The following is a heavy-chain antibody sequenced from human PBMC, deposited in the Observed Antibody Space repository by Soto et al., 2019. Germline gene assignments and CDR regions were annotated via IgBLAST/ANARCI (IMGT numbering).Heavy chain of an antibody. D-gene: IGHD3-16*01. V-gene: IGHV4-39*01. CDR1: GGSISSRDSY. J-gene: IGHJ4*02. Sequence: SETLSLTCTVSGGSISSRDSYWGWICQPPGKGLERIGSFHYSGSTYYNPSLKSRVTISVDTSKNQLSLRVTSVTAADTAVYYCARGFGRSHFDYWGQGTLVTVSS. CDR2: FHYSGST. CDR3: ARGFGRSHFDY.